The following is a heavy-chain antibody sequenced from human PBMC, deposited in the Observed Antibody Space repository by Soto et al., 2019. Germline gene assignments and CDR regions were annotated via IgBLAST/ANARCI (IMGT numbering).Heavy chain of an antibody. CDR1: GFTFSSYG. CDR3: ASRYCSSGSCYALDP. J-gene: IGHJ5*02. D-gene: IGHD2-15*01. Sequence: QVQLVESGGTVVQPGRSLRLSCAASGFTFSSYGMHWVRQAPGKGLEWVALISYDGTYKYYADSVKGRFTISRDDSKNTLFLQMNSLRTEDTAVYYCASRYCSSGSCYALDPWGQGTLVTVSS. V-gene: IGHV3-30*03. CDR2: ISYDGTYK.